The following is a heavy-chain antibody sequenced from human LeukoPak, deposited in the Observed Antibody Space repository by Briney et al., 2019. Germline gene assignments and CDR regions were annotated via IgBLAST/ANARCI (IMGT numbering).Heavy chain of an antibody. CDR1: GFTFSRYS. CDR3: ARVVKELASRYFDD. Sequence: GGSLRLSCAASGFTFSRYSMNWVRQAPGKGLEWVSYISGSSGTIYYADSVKGRFTISRDNAKNSLYLQMNSLRVEDTAVYYCARVVKELASRYFDDWGQGTLVTVSS. D-gene: IGHD1-26*01. V-gene: IGHV3-48*01. CDR2: ISGSSGTI. J-gene: IGHJ4*02.